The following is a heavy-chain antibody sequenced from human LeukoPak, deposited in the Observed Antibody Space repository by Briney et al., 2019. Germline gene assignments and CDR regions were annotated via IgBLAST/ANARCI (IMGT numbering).Heavy chain of an antibody. CDR3: ARRDRYCSSTSCYGHRFDP. Sequence: SETLSLTCTVSGGSISSSSYYWGWIRQPPGKGLEWIGSIYYSGSTYYNPSLKSRLTMSVDTSKIQFSLKLSSVTAADTAVYYCARRDRYCSSTSCYGHRFDPWGQGTLVTVSS. CDR1: GGSISSSSYY. CDR2: IYYSGST. J-gene: IGHJ5*02. V-gene: IGHV4-39*01. D-gene: IGHD2-2*01.